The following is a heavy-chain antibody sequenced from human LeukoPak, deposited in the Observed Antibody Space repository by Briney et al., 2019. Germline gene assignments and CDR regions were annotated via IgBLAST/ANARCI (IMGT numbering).Heavy chain of an antibody. CDR3: AREVQLLRELAFDY. Sequence: ASVKVSCKASGYTFTSYAMHWVRQAPGQRLEWMGWINAGNGNTKYSQEFQGRVTITRDTSASTAYMELSSLRSEDMAVYYCAREVQLLRELAFDYWGQGTLVTVSS. CDR1: GYTFTSYA. D-gene: IGHD2-2*01. CDR2: INAGNGNT. J-gene: IGHJ4*02. V-gene: IGHV1-3*03.